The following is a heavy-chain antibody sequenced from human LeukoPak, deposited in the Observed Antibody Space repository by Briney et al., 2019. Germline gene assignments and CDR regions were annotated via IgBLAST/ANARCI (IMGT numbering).Heavy chain of an antibody. V-gene: IGHV1-69*01. CDR2: IIPIFGTA. CDR3: ARFLVATGSFDY. J-gene: IGHJ4*02. CDR1: GGTFSSYA. D-gene: IGHD5-12*01. Sequence: SVKVSCKASGGTFSSYAIGWVRQAPGQGLEWMGGIIPIFGTANYAQKFQGRVTITADESTSTAYMELSSLRSEDTAVYYCARFLVATGSFDYWGQGTLVTVSS.